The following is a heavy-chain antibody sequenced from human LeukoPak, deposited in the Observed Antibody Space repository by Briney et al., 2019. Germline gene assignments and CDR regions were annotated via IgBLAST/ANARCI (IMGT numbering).Heavy chain of an antibody. CDR1: GFTFSSYA. J-gene: IGHJ3*02. CDR3: ANHGYCSSTSCYPDAFDI. CDR2: ISGSGGST. D-gene: IGHD2-2*01. V-gene: IGHV3-23*01. Sequence: HPGGSLRLSCAASGFTFSSYAMSWVRQAPGKGLEWVSAISGSGGSTYYADSVKGRFTISRDNSKNTLYLQMNSLRAEDTAVYYCANHGYCSSTSCYPDAFDIWGQGTMVTVSS.